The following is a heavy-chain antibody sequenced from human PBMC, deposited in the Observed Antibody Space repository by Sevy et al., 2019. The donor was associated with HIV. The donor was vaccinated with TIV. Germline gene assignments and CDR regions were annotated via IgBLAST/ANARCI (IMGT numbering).Heavy chain of an antibody. CDR3: ARGSKYYYYAMDD. V-gene: IGHV4-59*01. J-gene: IGHJ6*02. CDR2: IYYSGIT. CDR1: GDSISSSY. Sequence: GSLRLSCTVSGDSISSSYWSWIRQPPGKGLEWIGYIYYSGITNYNPSLKSRVTISRDMSKNQFSLKLSSVTAADTAVYYCARGSKYYYYAMDDWGQGTTVTVSS.